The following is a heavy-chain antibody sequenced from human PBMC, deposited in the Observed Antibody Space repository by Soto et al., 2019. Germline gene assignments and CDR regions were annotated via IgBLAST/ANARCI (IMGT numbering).Heavy chain of an antibody. Sequence: GGSLRLSCAASGFTFSNAWMNWVRQAPGKGLEWVGRIKSKADGGTTDYAAPVKGRFTISRDDSKNTLYLQMNSLKTEDTAVYYCTTLPYSGSYYFDYWGQGTLVTVSS. V-gene: IGHV3-15*07. D-gene: IGHD1-26*01. CDR1: GFTFSNAW. CDR3: TTLPYSGSYYFDY. CDR2: IKSKADGGTT. J-gene: IGHJ4*02.